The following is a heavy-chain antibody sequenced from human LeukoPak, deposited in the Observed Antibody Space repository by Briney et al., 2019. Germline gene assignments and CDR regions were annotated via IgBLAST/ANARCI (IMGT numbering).Heavy chain of an antibody. CDR3: ARERPYSYGSGALPYYFDC. CDR2: IKQDGSDK. D-gene: IGHD3-10*01. J-gene: IGHJ4*02. V-gene: IGHV3-7*01. CDR1: GFTFSSYW. Sequence: GGSLRLSCAASGFTFSSYWMSWVRQAPGKGLEWVANIKQDGSDKYYVDSVKGRFTISRDNAKKSLYLQMNSLRAEDTAVYYCARERPYSYGSGALPYYFDCWGQGTLVTVSS.